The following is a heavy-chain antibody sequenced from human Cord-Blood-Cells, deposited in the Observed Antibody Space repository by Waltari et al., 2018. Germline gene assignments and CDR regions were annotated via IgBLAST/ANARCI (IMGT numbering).Heavy chain of an antibody. V-gene: IGHV4-59*01. CDR2: IYYSGST. Sequence: QPPGKGLEWIGYIYYSGSTNYNPSLKSRVTISVDTSKNQFSLKLSSVTAADTAVYYCAREGSSSSYFDYWGQGTLVTVSS. J-gene: IGHJ4*02. CDR3: AREGSSSSYFDY. D-gene: IGHD6-6*01.